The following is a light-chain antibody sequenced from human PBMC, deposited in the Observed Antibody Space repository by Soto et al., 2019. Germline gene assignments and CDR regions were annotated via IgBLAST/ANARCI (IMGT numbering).Light chain of an antibody. CDR2: DAS. CDR3: QQFNSYPIT. J-gene: IGKJ5*01. CDR1: QGISSA. V-gene: IGKV1-13*02. Sequence: AIQLTQSPSSLSASVGDRVTITCRASQGISSALAWYQQKPGKAPKLLIYDASSLESGVPSRFSGSGSGTDFTLTISSLHPEDFATYYCQQFNSYPITFGQGTRLAIK.